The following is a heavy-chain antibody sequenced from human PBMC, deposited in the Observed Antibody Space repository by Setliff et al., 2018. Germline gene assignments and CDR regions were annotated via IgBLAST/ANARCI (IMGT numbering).Heavy chain of an antibody. CDR2: LYIFCIA. J-gene: IGHJ6*03. CDR1: GGSISSYY. Sequence: LSLTCTVSGGSISSYYLSWIRQPAGKGLEWICHLYIFCIANYNPSLKSRVTMSIDTSKNQFSLKLNSVTAADMAVYYCAREQWLDPPGYYYMDVWAKGTTVTVSS. CDR3: AREQWLDPPGYYYMDV. V-gene: IGHV4-4*07. D-gene: IGHD6-19*01.